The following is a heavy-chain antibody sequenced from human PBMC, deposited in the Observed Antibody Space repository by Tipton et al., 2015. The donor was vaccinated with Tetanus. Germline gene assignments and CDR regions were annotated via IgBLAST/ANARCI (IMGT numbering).Heavy chain of an antibody. CDR2: IYYSGGT. D-gene: IGHD3-22*01. J-gene: IGHJ3*02. CDR3: ARLSSSANDAHAFDT. V-gene: IGHV4-59*12. CDR1: GGSISSYY. Sequence: PGLVKPSETLSPTCTVSGGSISSYYWSWIRQPPGKGLEWIGYIYYSGGTNYNPSLKSRVTILVDTSKNQFSLKLSSVTAADTAVYYCARLSSSANDAHAFDTWGQGTMVTVSS.